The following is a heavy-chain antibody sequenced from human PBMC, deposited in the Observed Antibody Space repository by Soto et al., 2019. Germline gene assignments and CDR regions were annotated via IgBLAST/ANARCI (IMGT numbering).Heavy chain of an antibody. J-gene: IGHJ4*02. Sequence: RLSCAVSGFTFSSYWMSWVRRAPGGGLEWVANIKQDGRETSYVDSVKGRFTISRDNANNSLFLLMTSLRAEDTAMYYCARSGFYGPANLDSWGQGALVTVSS. V-gene: IGHV3-7*03. CDR1: GFTFSSYW. D-gene: IGHD3-10*01. CDR2: IKQDGRET. CDR3: ARSGFYGPANLDS.